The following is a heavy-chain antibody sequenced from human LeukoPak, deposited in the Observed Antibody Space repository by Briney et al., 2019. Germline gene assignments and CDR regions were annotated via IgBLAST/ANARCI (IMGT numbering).Heavy chain of an antibody. CDR3: AGHPSNEYGALNLDY. Sequence: SETLSLTCTVSGGSISGYYWSWARQPPGKRLEWIGYIYDSGSTNYNPSLKGRATISLHTSKNQFSLQLSSVTAADAAVYYCAGHPSNEYGALNLDYWGQGTLVTVSS. D-gene: IGHD4/OR15-4a*01. V-gene: IGHV4-59*08. J-gene: IGHJ4*02. CDR1: GGSISGYY. CDR2: IYDSGST.